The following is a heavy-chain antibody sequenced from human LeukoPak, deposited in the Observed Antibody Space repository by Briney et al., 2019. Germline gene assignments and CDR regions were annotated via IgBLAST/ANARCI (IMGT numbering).Heavy chain of an antibody. Sequence: GASVKVSCKVSGYTLTELSMHWVRQAPGKGLEWMGGFDPEDGETIYAQKFQGRVTMTEDTSTDTAYIELSSLRSEDTAVCYCATDLYYDSSGYSPVDYWGQGTLVTVSS. CDR3: ATDLYYDSSGYSPVDY. V-gene: IGHV1-24*01. J-gene: IGHJ4*02. CDR1: GYTLTELS. CDR2: FDPEDGET. D-gene: IGHD3-22*01.